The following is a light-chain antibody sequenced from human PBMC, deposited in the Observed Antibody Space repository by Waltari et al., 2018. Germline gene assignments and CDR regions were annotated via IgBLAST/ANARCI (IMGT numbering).Light chain of an antibody. J-gene: IGLJ3*02. V-gene: IGLV4-69*01. CDR2: VNSDGSH. CDR3: QTGGFGIWV. Sequence: QLMLTQSHSASASLGASVKLTCTLSSGHSNYAIAWHQQQPEKGPRYLMKVNSDGSHIKGDGIPDRFSGSSSGAERYLTISSLQSEDEADYYCQTGGFGIWVFGGGTKLTVL. CDR1: SGHSNYA.